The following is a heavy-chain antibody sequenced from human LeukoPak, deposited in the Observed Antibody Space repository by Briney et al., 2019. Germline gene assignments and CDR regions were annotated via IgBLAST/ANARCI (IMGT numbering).Heavy chain of an antibody. D-gene: IGHD2-8*01. V-gene: IGHV4-39*07. CDR3: ARYRQGTSGNDY. Sequence: PSETLSLTCTVSGGSISSTSYYWAWIRQPPGKGLEWIGSIYYSGSTYYNPSLKSRVTTSVDTSKNQFSLRLTSVTAADTAVYYCARYRQGTSGNDYWGQGTLVTVSS. J-gene: IGHJ4*02. CDR1: GGSISSTSYY. CDR2: IYYSGST.